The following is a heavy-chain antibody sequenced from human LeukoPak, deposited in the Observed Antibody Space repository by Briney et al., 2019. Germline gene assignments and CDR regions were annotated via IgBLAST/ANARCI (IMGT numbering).Heavy chain of an antibody. CDR2: IRYDGSNK. V-gene: IGHV3-30*02. CDR1: GFTFSSYG. Sequence: GGSLRLSCAASGFTFSSYGMHWVRQAPGKGLEWVAFIRYDGSNKYYADSVKGRFTISRDNSKNTLYLQMNSLRAEDTAVYYCAKDQVVVAAGFCDYWGQGTLVTVSS. J-gene: IGHJ4*02. D-gene: IGHD2-15*01. CDR3: AKDQVVVAAGFCDY.